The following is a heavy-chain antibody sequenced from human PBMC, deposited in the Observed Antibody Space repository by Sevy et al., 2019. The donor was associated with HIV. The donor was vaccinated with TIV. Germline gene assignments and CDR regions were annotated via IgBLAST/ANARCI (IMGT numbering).Heavy chain of an antibody. CDR1: GFTPSTYG. J-gene: IGHJ4*02. V-gene: IGHV3-33*01. CDR2: IGYDGSHK. Sequence: GGSLRLSCTASGFTPSTYGMHWVRQAPGKGLEWVAVIGYDGSHKYDADSVRGRFNVSRYKSKNTLFLQKGSLRGEDTAVYYRARAPRLYGGYLLAYDDYWGQGTLVTVSS. D-gene: IGHD6-25*01. CDR3: ARAPRLYGGYLLAYDDY.